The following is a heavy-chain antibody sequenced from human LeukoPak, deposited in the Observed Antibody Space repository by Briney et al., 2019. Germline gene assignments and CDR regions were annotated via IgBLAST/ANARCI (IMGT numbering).Heavy chain of an antibody. D-gene: IGHD3-9*01. V-gene: IGHV1-46*01. CDR1: GYRFTNNY. CDR2: INPSGGNT. Sequence: GASVKVSCKPSGYRFTNNYMHWVRQAPGQGLEWMGIINPSGGNTNYAQKFQGRVAMTRDTSTSTVYMELSGLRSEDTAVYFCARDQGLTGYFDYWGQGTLVTVSS. J-gene: IGHJ4*02. CDR3: ARDQGLTGYFDY.